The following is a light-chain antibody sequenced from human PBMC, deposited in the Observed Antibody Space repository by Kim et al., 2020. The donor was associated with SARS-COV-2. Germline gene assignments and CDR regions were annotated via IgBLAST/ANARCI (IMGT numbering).Light chain of an antibody. V-gene: IGKV2D-29*02. CDR2: EVS. J-gene: IGKJ5*01. CDR1: HSLLHSDGETY. Sequence: DIVITQTQLSLSVTPGQSASISCKSGHSLLHSDGETYLYWCLQKPGQSPQLLIYEVSNRFSGVPDRFSGSGLGTDFTLKIIRVEPEDVGVYYCMQSIQLQSTFGQGTRLEIK. CDR3: MQSIQLQST.